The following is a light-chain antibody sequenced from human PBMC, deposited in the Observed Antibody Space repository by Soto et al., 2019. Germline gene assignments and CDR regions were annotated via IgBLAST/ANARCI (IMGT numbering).Light chain of an antibody. Sequence: EIVLTQSPGTLSLSPGQIATLSCRTSQTLTSSYLAWYQQKPGQAPSLLIYGASNRVTAFPDRFNGSGSGTYFSLTISRVEPEDFAVYYCQQYDASPITLGQGTKREIK. J-gene: IGKJ2*01. CDR1: QTLTSSY. CDR2: GAS. V-gene: IGKV3-20*01. CDR3: QQYDASPIT.